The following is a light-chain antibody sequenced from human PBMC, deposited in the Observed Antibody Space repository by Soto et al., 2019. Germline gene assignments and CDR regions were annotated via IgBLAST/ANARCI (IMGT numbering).Light chain of an antibody. J-gene: IGKJ4*01. CDR1: QSIGSNY. CDR3: QQYDSSPT. Sequence: EIVLTQSPGTLSLSPGERATLSCRASQSIGSNYLAWYQQKPGQAPRLLIYGASSQATGVPDRFSGSGSETDFTLTISRLEPEDFAVYYCQQYDSSPTFGGGTKVEIK. CDR2: GAS. V-gene: IGKV3-20*01.